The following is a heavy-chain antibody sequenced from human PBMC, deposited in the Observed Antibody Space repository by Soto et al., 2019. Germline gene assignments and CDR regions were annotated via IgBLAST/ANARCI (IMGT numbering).Heavy chain of an antibody. CDR1: GGSVSSGSYY. V-gene: IGHV4-61*01. CDR3: ARDTAMDDFYYYYYGMDV. D-gene: IGHD5-18*01. Sequence: QVQLQESGPGLVKPSETLSLTCTVSGGSVSSGSYYWSWLRQPPGKGLEWIGYIYYSGSTNYNPSLKSRVTISVDTSKNQFSLKLSSVTAAATAVYYFARDTAMDDFYYYYYGMDVLGQGTTVTVSS. J-gene: IGHJ6*02. CDR2: IYYSGST.